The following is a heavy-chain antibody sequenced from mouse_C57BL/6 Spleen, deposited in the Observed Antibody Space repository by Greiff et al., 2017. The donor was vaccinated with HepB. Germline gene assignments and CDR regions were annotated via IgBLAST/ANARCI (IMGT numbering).Heavy chain of an antibody. V-gene: IGHV3-6*01. CDR3: AKVITTDAMDY. CDR2: ISYDGSN. J-gene: IGHJ4*01. Sequence: EVKLQESGPGLVKPSQSLSLTCSVTGYSITSGYYWNWIRQFPGNKLEWMGYISYDGSNNYNPSLKNRISITRDTSKNQFFLKLNSVTTEDTATYYCAKVITTDAMDYWGQGTSVTVSS. D-gene: IGHD1-1*01. CDR1: GYSITSGYY.